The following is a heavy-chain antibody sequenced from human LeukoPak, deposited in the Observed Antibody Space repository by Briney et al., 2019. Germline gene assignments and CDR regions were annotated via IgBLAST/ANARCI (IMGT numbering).Heavy chain of an antibody. V-gene: IGHV3-23*01. CDR1: GFTFSSYG. D-gene: IGHD3-10*01. CDR3: ASAPVSGSYYIPPYYFDY. Sequence: GGSLRLSCAASGFTFSSYGMSWVRQAPGKGLEWVSAMSGSGGITYYADSVKGRFTISRDNSKNTLYLQMNSLRAEDTAVYYCASAPVSGSYYIPPYYFDYWGQGTLVTVSS. CDR2: MSGSGGIT. J-gene: IGHJ4*02.